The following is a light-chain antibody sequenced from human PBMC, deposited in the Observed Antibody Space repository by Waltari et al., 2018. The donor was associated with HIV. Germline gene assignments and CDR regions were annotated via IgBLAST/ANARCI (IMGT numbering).Light chain of an antibody. CDR2: EVR. CDR3: SSFTDNRAVI. Sequence: QSVLTQPAAVSWSPGQSIAVSCTGTSSDVGGYDYVHRYQQHPDKAPKLLIYEVRSRPSGVSDRFSGSKSGNTASLTISGLQPEDEADYYCSSFTDNRAVIFGGGTKLTVL. J-gene: IGLJ2*01. V-gene: IGLV2-14*03. CDR1: SSDVGGYDY.